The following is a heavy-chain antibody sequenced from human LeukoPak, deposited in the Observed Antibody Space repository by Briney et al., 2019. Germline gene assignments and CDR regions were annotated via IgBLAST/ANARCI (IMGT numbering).Heavy chain of an antibody. J-gene: IGHJ4*02. CDR2: ISGSGGST. CDR3: AKGTFGQLAAVRRGYYFDY. Sequence: GGSLRLSCAASGSTFSSYAMSWVRQAPGKGLEWVSAISGSGGSTYYADSVKGRFTISRDNSKNTLYLQMNSLRAEDTAVYYCAKGTFGQLAAVRRGYYFDYWGQGTLVTVSS. V-gene: IGHV3-23*01. CDR1: GSTFSSYA. D-gene: IGHD6-6*01.